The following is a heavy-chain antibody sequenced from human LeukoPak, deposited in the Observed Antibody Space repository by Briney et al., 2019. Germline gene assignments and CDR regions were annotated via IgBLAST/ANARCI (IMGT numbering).Heavy chain of an antibody. J-gene: IGHJ5*02. CDR2: IYPGDSDT. D-gene: IGHD3-16*02. CDR1: GYSFTSYW. Sequence: GESLKISCKGSGYSFTSYWIGWVRQMPGKGLEWMGIIYPGDSDTRYSPSFQGQVIISADKSINTAYLQWSSLKASDTAMYYCARGTSIRLGELSSWGQGTLVTVSS. CDR3: ARGTSIRLGELSS. V-gene: IGHV5-51*01.